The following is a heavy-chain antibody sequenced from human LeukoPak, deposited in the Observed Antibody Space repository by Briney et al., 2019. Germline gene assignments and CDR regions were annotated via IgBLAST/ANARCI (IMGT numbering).Heavy chain of an antibody. Sequence: GGSLRLSCAASGFSLSGAWVNWVRQAPGKGLEWVSSISSTSNYIYYADSVKGRFTISRDNAKNSLYLQMNSLRADDTAVYFCAREGYSTACDYWGQGTLVTVSS. CDR1: GFSLSGAW. CDR2: ISSTSNYI. CDR3: AREGYSTACDY. V-gene: IGHV3-21*01. J-gene: IGHJ4*02. D-gene: IGHD4-11*01.